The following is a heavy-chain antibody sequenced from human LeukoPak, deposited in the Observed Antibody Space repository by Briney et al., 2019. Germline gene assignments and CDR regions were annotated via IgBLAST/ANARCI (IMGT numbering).Heavy chain of an antibody. Sequence: SETLSLTCTVSGGSIGTYYWSWIRQPPGKGLEWIAYIYYSGSTNYNPSLKSRVTISLDTSKNQFSLRLSSVTAADTAVYYCARNTLRTRAYFDYWGQGTLVTVSS. CDR2: IYYSGST. J-gene: IGHJ4*02. D-gene: IGHD3-16*01. CDR1: GGSIGTYY. CDR3: ARNTLRTRAYFDY. V-gene: IGHV4-59*01.